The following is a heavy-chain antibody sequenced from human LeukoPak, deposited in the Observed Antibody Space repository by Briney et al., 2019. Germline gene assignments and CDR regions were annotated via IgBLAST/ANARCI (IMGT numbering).Heavy chain of an antibody. CDR1: GGSISSYY. J-gene: IGHJ6*02. V-gene: IGHV4-4*07. CDR3: ARANSICSSTTCYANFYGMDV. D-gene: IGHD2-2*01. CDR2: ITSSGLT. Sequence: SETLSLTCTVSGGSISSYYWNWIRQPAEKGLEWIESITSSGLTNYNPSLKRRVNMSVDTSKNQFSLKLSSVTASDTAVYYCARANSICSSTTCYANFYGMDVWGQGTTATVSS.